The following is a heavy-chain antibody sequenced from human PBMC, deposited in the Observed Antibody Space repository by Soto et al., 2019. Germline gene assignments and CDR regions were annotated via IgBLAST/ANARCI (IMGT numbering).Heavy chain of an antibody. V-gene: IGHV1-69*13. CDR3: ARDRPLTTTYYDFWSGYPYYYYGMDV. J-gene: IGHJ6*02. CDR2: IIPIFGTA. Sequence: SVKVSCKASGGTFSSYAISWVRQAPGQGLEWMGGIIPIFGTANYAQKFQGRVTITADESTSTAYMELSSLRSEDTAVYYCARDRPLTTTYYDFWSGYPYYYYGMDVWGQGTTVTVSS. D-gene: IGHD3-3*01. CDR1: GGTFSSYA.